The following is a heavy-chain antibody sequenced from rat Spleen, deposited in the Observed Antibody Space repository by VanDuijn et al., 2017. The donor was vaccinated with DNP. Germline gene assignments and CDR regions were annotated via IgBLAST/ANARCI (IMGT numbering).Heavy chain of an antibody. CDR1: GFTFSFYG. CDR2: ISARGGST. CDR3: TTESTYYGYFDY. J-gene: IGHJ2*01. V-gene: IGHV5-27*01. Sequence: EVQLVENGGGLVQPGRSLKLSCAASGFTFSFYGMAWARQAPKKGLEWVASISARGGSTSYRDSVKGRFTISRDNAKSTLYLQMDSLRSEDTATYYCTTESTYYGYFDYWGQGVMVPVSS. D-gene: IGHD1-9*01.